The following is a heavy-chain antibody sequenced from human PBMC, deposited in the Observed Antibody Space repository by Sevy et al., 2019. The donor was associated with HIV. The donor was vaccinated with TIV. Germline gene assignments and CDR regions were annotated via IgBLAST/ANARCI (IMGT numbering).Heavy chain of an antibody. V-gene: IGHV3-21*01. CDR1: GFSFSTYS. D-gene: IGHD2-2*02. CDR3: ARSPEFQYQMLYGRQKYNGMDV. CDR2: ITSGSTYT. Sequence: GGSLRLSCAASGFSFSTYSMNWVRQAPGKGLEWVSSITSGSTYTYYVDSVKGRFSISRDNAKNSVFLQMNSLRAEDTAVYYCARSPEFQYQMLYGRQKYNGMDVWGLGTTVTVSS. J-gene: IGHJ6*02.